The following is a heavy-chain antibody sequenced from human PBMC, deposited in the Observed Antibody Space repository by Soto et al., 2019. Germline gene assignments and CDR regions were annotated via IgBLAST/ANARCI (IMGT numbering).Heavy chain of an antibody. CDR3: AREGVGPYDFWSGYYVH. J-gene: IGHJ4*02. Sequence: QVQLVESGGGVVQPGRSLRLSCTASGFIFSQYVMHWVRQAPGKGLEWVAIISYDATNQYYADSVRGRFTISRDNYNNTVYLQINRLSAEDTAVYYCAREGVGPYDFWSGYYVHWGQGTLVTVSS. CDR1: GFIFSQYV. D-gene: IGHD3-3*01. CDR2: ISYDATNQ. V-gene: IGHV3-30-3*01.